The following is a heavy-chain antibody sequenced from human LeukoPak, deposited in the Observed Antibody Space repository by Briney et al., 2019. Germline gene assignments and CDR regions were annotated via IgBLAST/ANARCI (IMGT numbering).Heavy chain of an antibody. V-gene: IGHV1-58*02. CDR3: AAELQVGAVYFHH. Sequence: SVKVSCKASGFTFTSSVIHWVRQARGQRLEWIGWIVVGSGNTNHAQEFQERVAITRSMSTSTAYMELSSLRSEDTAVYYCAAELQVGAVYFHHWGQGTLVTVSS. D-gene: IGHD2-8*02. J-gene: IGHJ1*01. CDR1: GFTFTSSV. CDR2: IVVGSGNT.